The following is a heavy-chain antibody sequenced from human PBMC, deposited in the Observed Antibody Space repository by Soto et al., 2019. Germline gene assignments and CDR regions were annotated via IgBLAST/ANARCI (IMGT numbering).Heavy chain of an antibody. J-gene: IGHJ3*02. Sequence: ASVNVSCKPSGGTFSSYSISWVRQAPGQGLEWMGGIIPIFGTANYAQKFQGRVTITADESTSTAYMELSSLRSEDTAVYYCARDDYYDSSGYYSTNAFDIWGQGTMVTVSS. D-gene: IGHD3-22*01. CDR3: ARDDYYDSSGYYSTNAFDI. CDR2: IIPIFGTA. CDR1: GGTFSSYS. V-gene: IGHV1-69*01.